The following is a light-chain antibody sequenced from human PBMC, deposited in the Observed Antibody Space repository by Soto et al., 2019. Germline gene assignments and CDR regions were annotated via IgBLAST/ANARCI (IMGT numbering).Light chain of an antibody. CDR1: QSISIW. V-gene: IGKV1-5*01. J-gene: IGKJ1*01. Sequence: QMTQSPSTLFLSVGDRGTITCRASQSISIWLAWYQQKPGKAPKLLIYDASSLESGVPSRFIGSGSVTEFTLTISSLQPDDFATYYCQQYNSYSTFGQGTKVDIK. CDR3: QQYNSYST. CDR2: DAS.